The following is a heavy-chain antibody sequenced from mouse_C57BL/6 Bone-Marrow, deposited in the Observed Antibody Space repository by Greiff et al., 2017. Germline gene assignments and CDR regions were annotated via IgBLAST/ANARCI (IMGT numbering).Heavy chain of an antibody. V-gene: IGHV1-61*01. J-gene: IGHJ2*01. CDR2: IYPSDSET. CDR1: GYTFTSYW. CDR3: ARFHGNYPYYFDY. Sequence: QVHVKQPGAELVRPGSSVKLSCKASGYTFTSYWMDWVKQRPGQGLEWIGNIYPSDSETHYNQKFKDKATLTVDKSSSTAYMQLSSLTSEDSAVYYCARFHGNYPYYFDYWGQGTTLTVSS. D-gene: IGHD2-1*01.